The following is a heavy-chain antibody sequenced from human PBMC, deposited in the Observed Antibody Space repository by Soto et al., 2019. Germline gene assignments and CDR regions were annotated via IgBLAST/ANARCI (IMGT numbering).Heavy chain of an antibody. CDR2: IYYSGST. Sequence: QLQLQESGPGLVKPSETLSLPCTVSGGSISRSSYYWGWIRQPPGKGLEWIGRIYYSGSTYYNPSLMSRVAISVDPSENQFSLTRSSVTAADTVVYYCARRLAAAGHFDLWGRGTLVTVSA. J-gene: IGHJ2*01. CDR1: GGSISRSSYY. V-gene: IGHV4-39*01. CDR3: ARRLAAAGHFDL. D-gene: IGHD6-13*01.